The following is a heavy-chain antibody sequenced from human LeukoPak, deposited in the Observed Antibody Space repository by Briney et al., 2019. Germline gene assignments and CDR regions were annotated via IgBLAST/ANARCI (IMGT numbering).Heavy chain of an antibody. D-gene: IGHD3-22*01. Sequence: SETLSLTCTVSGGSISSSSYYWGWIRQPPGKGLEWIGSIYYSGSTYYNPSLKSRVTISVDTSKNQFSLKLSSVTAADTAVYYCARWDYYDSSGYQSPSFDYWGQGTLVTVSS. V-gene: IGHV4-39*01. CDR1: GGSISSSSYY. CDR2: IYYSGST. J-gene: IGHJ4*02. CDR3: ARWDYYDSSGYQSPSFDY.